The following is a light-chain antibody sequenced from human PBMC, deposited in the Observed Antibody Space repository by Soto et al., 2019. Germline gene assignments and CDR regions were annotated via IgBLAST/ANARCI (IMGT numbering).Light chain of an antibody. CDR1: QSVSTN. J-gene: IGKJ1*01. CDR3: QQRSNWPPT. CDR2: DVS. Sequence: EIVLTQSPGTLSFSPGERSTLSCRASQSVSTNLAWFQQKPGQAPRLLIYDVSNRATGIPARFSGSGSGTDFTLAISSLEPEDFAVYYCQQRSNWPPTFGQGTKVDIK. V-gene: IGKV3-11*01.